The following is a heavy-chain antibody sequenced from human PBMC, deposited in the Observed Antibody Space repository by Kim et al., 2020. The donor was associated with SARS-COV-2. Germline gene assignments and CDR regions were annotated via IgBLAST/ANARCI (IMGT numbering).Heavy chain of an antibody. CDR1: GGSISSSSYY. CDR3: ARPSNWAARHAWYNWF. CDR2: IYYSGST. Sequence: SETLSLTCTVSGGSISSSSYYWGWIRQPPGKGLEWIGSIYYSGSTYYNPSLKSRVTISVDTSKNQFSLKLSSVTAADTAVYYCARPSNWAARHAWYNWF. J-gene: IGHJ5*01. D-gene: IGHD6-6*01. V-gene: IGHV4-39*01.